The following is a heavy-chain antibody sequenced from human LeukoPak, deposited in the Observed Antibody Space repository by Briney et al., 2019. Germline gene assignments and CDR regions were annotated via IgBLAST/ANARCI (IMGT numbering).Heavy chain of an antibody. V-gene: IGHV4-59*01. CDR2: IYYCGNT. Sequence: PSETLSLTCTVSGDSISSYYWSWIRQPPGKGLEWIGYIYYCGNTNYNPSLKSRVTISLDTSKNQFSLQLSSVTAADTAVYYCARAGSYYYVDYWGQGTLVTVSS. D-gene: IGHD1-26*01. CDR1: GDSISSYY. CDR3: ARAGSYYYVDY. J-gene: IGHJ4*02.